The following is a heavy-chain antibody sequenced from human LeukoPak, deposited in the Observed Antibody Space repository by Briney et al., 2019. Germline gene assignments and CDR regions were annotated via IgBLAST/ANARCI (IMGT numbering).Heavy chain of an antibody. CDR3: ARRAHCSGGSCYGDY. V-gene: IGHV5-51*01. D-gene: IGHD2-15*01. CDR1: GYSFTNYW. CDR2: IYPGDSDT. J-gene: IGHJ4*02. Sequence: GESLKISCKGSGYSFTNYWMGWVRQMPGKGLEWMGIIYPGDSDTKYSPSFQGQVTISADKSINTAYLQWSSLKASDTAMYYCARRAHCSGGSCYGDYWGQGTLVTVSS.